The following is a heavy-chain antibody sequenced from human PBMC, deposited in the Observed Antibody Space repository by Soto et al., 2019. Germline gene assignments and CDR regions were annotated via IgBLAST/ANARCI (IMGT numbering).Heavy chain of an antibody. J-gene: IGHJ4*02. CDR2: ISGGGGST. CDR3: ARDQSSSGWENFDY. V-gene: IGHV3-23*01. CDR1: GFTFSSYA. D-gene: IGHD6-19*01. Sequence: EVQLLESGGGLVQPGGSLRLSCAASGFTFSSYAMSWVRQAPGKGLEWVSGISGGGGSTYYADSVKGRLTISRDNSKNTLFLQVHSLRAEDTAIYYCARDQSSSGWENFDYWGQGTLVTVSS.